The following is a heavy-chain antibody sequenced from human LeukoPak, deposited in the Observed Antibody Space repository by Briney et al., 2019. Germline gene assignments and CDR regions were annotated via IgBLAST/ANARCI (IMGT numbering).Heavy chain of an antibody. CDR1: GFTFSSYG. D-gene: IGHD5/OR15-5a*01. Sequence: GGSLRLSCAASGFTFSSYGMHWVRQAPGKGVEWVAFIRYDGSNKYYADSVKGRFTISRDNSKNTLYLQMNSLRAEDTAVYYCAKDYQRTWSTGDYWGQGTLVTVSS. J-gene: IGHJ4*02. CDR2: IRYDGSNK. V-gene: IGHV3-30*02. CDR3: AKDYQRTWSTGDY.